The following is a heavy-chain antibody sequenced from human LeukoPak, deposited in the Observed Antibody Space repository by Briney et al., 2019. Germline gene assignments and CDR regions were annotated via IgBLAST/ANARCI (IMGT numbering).Heavy chain of an antibody. CDR3: VRDVGAVRGEVYFDY. CDR1: GFTFSTFA. CDR2: ITGSGPYI. Sequence: GGTLRLSCAASGFTFSTFAMHWVRQSPGKGLECGSSITGSGPYILYADSVKRRFTISRDNAKNSLYLQMNSLRAEDTAIYYCVRDVGAVRGEVYFDYWGQGTLVTVSS. D-gene: IGHD3-16*01. V-gene: IGHV3-21*01. J-gene: IGHJ4*02.